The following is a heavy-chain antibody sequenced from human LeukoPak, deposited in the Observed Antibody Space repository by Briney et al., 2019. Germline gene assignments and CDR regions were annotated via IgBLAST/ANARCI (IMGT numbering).Heavy chain of an antibody. CDR2: INPSVGST. V-gene: IGHV1-46*01. D-gene: IGHD2-2*01. CDR1: GYTFTSYY. Sequence: ASVKVSCKASGYTFTSYYIHSVPPAPGQGREWMGIINPSVGSTSYAQKFQGRVTMTRDMSTSTVYMELSSLRSEDTAVYYCARGAGYCSSTSCYGGRNWFDPWGQGTLVTVSS. CDR3: ARGAGYCSSTSCYGGRNWFDP. J-gene: IGHJ5*02.